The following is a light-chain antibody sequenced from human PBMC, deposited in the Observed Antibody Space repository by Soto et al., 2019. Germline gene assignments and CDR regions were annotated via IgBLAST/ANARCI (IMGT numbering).Light chain of an antibody. CDR3: QQYNNWPPLT. CDR1: QSVSSN. V-gene: IGKV3-15*01. Sequence: EIVMTQSPATLSVSPGDRATLSCRASQSVSSNLAWYQQKPGQPPRLLIYGASTRATGIPAWFSGSGSGTEFTLTISSLQSEDFAVYSCQQYNNWPPLTFGGGTKVEIK. CDR2: GAS. J-gene: IGKJ4*01.